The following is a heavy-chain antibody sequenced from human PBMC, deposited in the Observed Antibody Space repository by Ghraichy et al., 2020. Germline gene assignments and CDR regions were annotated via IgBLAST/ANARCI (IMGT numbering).Heavy chain of an antibody. CDR3: ARAGTTVRSLLYFDY. J-gene: IGHJ4*02. Sequence: SETLSLTCAVSGGSISSGGYSWSWIRQPPGKGLEWIGYIYYSGSTYYNPSLKSRVTISVDTSKNHFSLNLSSVTAADTAVYYCARAGTTVRSLLYFDYWGQGTLVTVSS. CDR2: IYYSGST. V-gene: IGHV4-30-4*07. D-gene: IGHD4-17*01. CDR1: GGSISSGGYS.